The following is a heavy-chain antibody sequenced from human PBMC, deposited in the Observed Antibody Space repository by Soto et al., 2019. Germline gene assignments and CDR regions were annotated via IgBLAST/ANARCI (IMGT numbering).Heavy chain of an antibody. CDR1: GFTFSSYD. CDR2: IGTAGDT. CDR3: ARGLYYYDSSGYYPRLRDWYFDL. J-gene: IGHJ2*01. D-gene: IGHD3-22*01. Sequence: GGSLRLSCAASGFTFSSYDMHWVRQATGKGLEWVSAIGTAGDTYYPGSVKGRFTISRENAKNSLYLQMNSLRAEDTAVYYCARGLYYYDSSGYYPRLRDWYFDLRGRRTLVTVSS. V-gene: IGHV3-13*01.